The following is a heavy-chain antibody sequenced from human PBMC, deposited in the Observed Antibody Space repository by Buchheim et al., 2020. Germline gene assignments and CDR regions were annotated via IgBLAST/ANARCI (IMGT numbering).Heavy chain of an antibody. J-gene: IGHJ4*02. CDR3: AREAAMGQPFDY. Sequence: QVQLVESGGGVVQPGRSLRLSCAASGFTFSSYGMHWVRQAPGKGLEWVAVIWYDGSNKYYGDSGKGRVTISRDNSKNTLYRQMNSLRAEDTAVYYCAREAAMGQPFDYWGQGTL. V-gene: IGHV3-33*01. CDR2: IWYDGSNK. CDR1: GFTFSSYG. D-gene: IGHD5-18*01.